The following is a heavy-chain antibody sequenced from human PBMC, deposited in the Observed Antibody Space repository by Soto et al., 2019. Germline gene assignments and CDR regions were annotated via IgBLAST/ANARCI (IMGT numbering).Heavy chain of an antibody. J-gene: IGHJ6*02. CDR1: GFSFSDYY. V-gene: IGHV3-11*01. D-gene: IGHD6-6*01. CDR3: ARAALSIAARPSHGMDV. Sequence: PGGSLRLSCAASGFSFSDYYMSWIRQAPGKGRGWVSYISSSGSTIYYADSVKGRFTISRDNAKNSLYLQMNSLRAEDTAVYYCARAALSIAARPSHGMDVWGQGTTVTVSS. CDR2: ISSSGSTI.